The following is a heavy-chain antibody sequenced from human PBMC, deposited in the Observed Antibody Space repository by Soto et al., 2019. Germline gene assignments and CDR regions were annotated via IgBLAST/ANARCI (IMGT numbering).Heavy chain of an antibody. CDR2: IYYSGST. D-gene: IGHD3-10*01. CDR3: ARHFLANYYGSGSYPETTYYYYYGMDV. Sequence: KTSETLSLTCTVSGGSISSSSYYWCWIRQPPGKGLEWIGSIYYSGSTYYNPSLKSRVTISVDTSKNQFSLKLSSVTAADTAVYYCARHFLANYYGSGSYPETTYYYYYGMDVWGQGTTVTVSS. CDR1: GGSISSSSYY. V-gene: IGHV4-39*01. J-gene: IGHJ6*02.